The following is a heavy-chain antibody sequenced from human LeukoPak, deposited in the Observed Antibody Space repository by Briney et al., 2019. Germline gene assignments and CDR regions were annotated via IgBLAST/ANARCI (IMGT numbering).Heavy chain of an antibody. J-gene: IGHJ3*02. CDR1: GYTFTSYG. D-gene: IGHD1-20*01. CDR3: ARDGRYNWNRDAFDI. V-gene: IGHV1-18*01. CDR2: ISAYNGNT. Sequence: ASVKVSCKASGYTFTSYGISWVRQAPGQGLEWMGWISAYNGNTNYAQKLQGRVTMTTDTSTSTAYMELRSLRSDDTAVYYCARDGRYNWNRDAFDIWGQGTMVTVSS.